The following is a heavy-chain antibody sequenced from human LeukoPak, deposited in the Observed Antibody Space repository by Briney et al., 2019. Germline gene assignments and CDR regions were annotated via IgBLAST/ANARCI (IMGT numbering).Heavy chain of an antibody. CDR2: INQDGGEI. Sequence: GGSLRLSCAASGFTFSSSWMTWVRQAPGKGLEWVASINQDGGEIHYVDSVKGRFTISRDNSKNTLYLQMNSLRAEDTAVYYCAKIDGGFDYWGQGTLVTVSS. J-gene: IGHJ4*02. CDR1: GFTFSSSW. D-gene: IGHD4-23*01. V-gene: IGHV3-7*01. CDR3: AKIDGGFDY.